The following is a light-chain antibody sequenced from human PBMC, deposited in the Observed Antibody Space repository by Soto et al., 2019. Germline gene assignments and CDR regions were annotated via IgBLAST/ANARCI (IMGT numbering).Light chain of an antibody. CDR1: QSVTSY. V-gene: IGKV3-11*01. CDR2: DSF. CDR3: QQRSSWPLT. Sequence: EIVLTQSPATLSLSPGERATLSCRASQSVTSYLAWYQQKPGQAPRLLIYDSFNRATGIPARFSGSGSGTDFTLTISSLEAEDSAVYYCQQRSSWPLTFGGGTEVEIK. J-gene: IGKJ4*01.